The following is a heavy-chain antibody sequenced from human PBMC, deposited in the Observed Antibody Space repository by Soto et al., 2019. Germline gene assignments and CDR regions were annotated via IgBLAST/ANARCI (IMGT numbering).Heavy chain of an antibody. Sequence: SVKVSCKASGGTFSSYAISWVRQAPGQGLEWMGGIIPIFGTANYAQKLQGRVTMTTDTSTSTAYMELRSLRSDDTAVYYCAGDIVGGVAATPFSVFWFDPWGQETLVTVP. V-gene: IGHV1-69*05. CDR1: GGTFSSYA. D-gene: IGHD2-15*01. CDR2: IIPIFGTA. CDR3: AGDIVGGVAATPFSVFWFDP. J-gene: IGHJ5*02.